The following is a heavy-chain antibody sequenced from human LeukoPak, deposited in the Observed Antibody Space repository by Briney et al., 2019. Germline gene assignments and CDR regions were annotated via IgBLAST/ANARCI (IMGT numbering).Heavy chain of an antibody. Sequence: SETLSLTCTVSGGSISSGDYYWSWIRQPPGKGLEWIVYIYYSGSTYYNPSLKSRVTISVDTSKNQFSLKLSSVTAADTAVYYCARGYSSDWYDYWGQGTWSPSPQ. J-gene: IGHJ4*02. D-gene: IGHD6-19*01. V-gene: IGHV4-30-4*08. CDR3: ARGYSSDWYDY. CDR1: GGSISSGDYY. CDR2: IYYSGST.